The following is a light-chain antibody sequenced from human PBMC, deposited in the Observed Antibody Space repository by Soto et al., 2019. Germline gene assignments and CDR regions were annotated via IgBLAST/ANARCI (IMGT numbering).Light chain of an antibody. V-gene: IGKV3-15*01. CDR3: QQYNDWPLT. CDR2: GAF. J-gene: IGKJ1*01. Sequence: ENIMTQSPVTLSVSTGERATLSCRASQSVSSNLAWYQQKPGQAPSLLIYGAFTRATGIPARFSGTGSGTEFTLTISSLQSEDFARYYCQQYNDWPLTFGQGTKVDIK. CDR1: QSVSSN.